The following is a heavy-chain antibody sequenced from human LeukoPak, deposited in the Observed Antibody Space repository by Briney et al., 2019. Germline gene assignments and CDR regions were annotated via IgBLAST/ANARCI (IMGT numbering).Heavy chain of an antibody. CDR2: ISGDGGTT. V-gene: IGHV3-23*01. CDR3: ATDRGYSGYGTFDS. J-gene: IGHJ4*02. D-gene: IGHD5-12*01. Sequence: GGSLRLSCAASGFTFSDYAMAWVRQAPGKGPEWVSTISGDGGTTYYADSVKGRFTISRDDSTDTLYLQMNSLTAADSALYYCATDRGYSGYGTFDSWGQGTLVSVSS. CDR1: GFTFSDYA.